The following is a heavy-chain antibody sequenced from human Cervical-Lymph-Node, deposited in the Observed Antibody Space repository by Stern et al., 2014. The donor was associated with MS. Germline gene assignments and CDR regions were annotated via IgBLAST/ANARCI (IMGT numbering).Heavy chain of an antibody. CDR2: CFHTGTQ. J-gene: IGHJ4*02. CDR3: ARGGGTDSPTYDY. V-gene: IGHV4-4*02. Sequence: QVQLVQSGPGLVKPSGTLSLTCTVSGASLSGVNWWTWVRQPPGKGMEWVGECFHTGTQNSNPSLRSLVVMLVDSSKSQFSLQLTSVTAADTAVYYCARGGGTDSPTYDYWGQGTLVTVS. D-gene: IGHD3-16*01. CDR1: GASLSGVNW.